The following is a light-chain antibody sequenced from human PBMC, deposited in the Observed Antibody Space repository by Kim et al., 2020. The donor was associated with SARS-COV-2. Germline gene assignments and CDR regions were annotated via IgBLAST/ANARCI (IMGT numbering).Light chain of an antibody. Sequence: PGETATLSCRASQRVSSYLAWYQQKPGQAPRLLIYDASNRATGIPARFSGSGSGTDFTLTISSLEPEDFAVYYCQQRSNWPPLYTFGQGTKLEI. CDR1: QRVSSY. CDR2: DAS. CDR3: QQRSNWPPLYT. V-gene: IGKV3-11*01. J-gene: IGKJ2*01.